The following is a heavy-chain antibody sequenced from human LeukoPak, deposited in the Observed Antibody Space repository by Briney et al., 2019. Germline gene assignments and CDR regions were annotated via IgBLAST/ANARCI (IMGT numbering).Heavy chain of an antibody. V-gene: IGHV4-30-4*01. Sequence: SETLSLTCTVSGGSISSGDYYWSWIRQPPGTGLEWIGYIYYSGSTYYNPSLKSRVTISVDTSKNQFSLKLSSVTAADTAVYYCARRPWGLVSFDYWGQGTLVTVSS. J-gene: IGHJ4*02. CDR3: ARRPWGLVSFDY. CDR1: GGSISSGDYY. D-gene: IGHD3-16*01. CDR2: IYYSGST.